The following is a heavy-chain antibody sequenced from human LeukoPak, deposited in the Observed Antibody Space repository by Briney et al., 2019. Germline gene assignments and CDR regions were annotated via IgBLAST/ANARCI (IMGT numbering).Heavy chain of an antibody. V-gene: IGHV3-23*01. Sequence: GGSLRLSCAASGFTFSSFAMSWVRQAPRKGLEWVSAISGSGGSTYYADSVKGRFTISRDNSKNTLYLQMNSLRAEDTAVYYCAKDPIAAAALYYYYYYMDVWGKGTTVTVSS. CDR2: ISGSGGST. D-gene: IGHD6-13*01. J-gene: IGHJ6*03. CDR1: GFTFSSFA. CDR3: AKDPIAAAALYYYYYYMDV.